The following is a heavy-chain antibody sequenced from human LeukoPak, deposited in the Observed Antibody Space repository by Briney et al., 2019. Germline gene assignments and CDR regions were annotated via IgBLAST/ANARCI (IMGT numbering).Heavy chain of an antibody. J-gene: IGHJ4*02. V-gene: IGHV4-4*02. CDR2: VHLSGRT. Sequence: PSETLSLTCGVSGGSISTTNWWTWVRQPPGGALDWIGEVHLSGRTHYNPSLESRVTMSVDMSENHISLRLTSVTAADTAVYYCAREGGPYRPLDYSGQGTLVTVSS. CDR1: GGSISTTNW. CDR3: AREGGPYRPLDY.